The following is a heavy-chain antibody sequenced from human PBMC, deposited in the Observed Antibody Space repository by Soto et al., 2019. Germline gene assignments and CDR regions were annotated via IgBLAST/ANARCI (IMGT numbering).Heavy chain of an antibody. J-gene: IGHJ4*02. V-gene: IGHV4-30-4*01. CDR2: IHNSGSP. CDR3: ARRYGYSFDY. Sequence: PSETLSLTCSVSGASIYNGGYFWSWIRQSPGKGLEWIGHIHNSGSPYNNPSLKSRVTISVDTSKNQFSLKLSSVTAADTAVYYCARRYGYSFDYWGQGTLVTVSS. CDR1: GASIYNGGYF. D-gene: IGHD1-1*01.